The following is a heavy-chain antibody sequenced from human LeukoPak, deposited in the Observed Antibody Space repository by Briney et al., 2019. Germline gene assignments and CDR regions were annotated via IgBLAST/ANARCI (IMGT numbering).Heavy chain of an antibody. CDR2: ISGYNGET. CDR1: GYTFSNFG. V-gene: IGHV1-18*01. D-gene: IGHD6-6*01. Sequence: ASVKVSCKAAGYTFSNFGISWVRQAPGQGLEGMGWISGYNGETNYAQKFQGRVTMTTDTSANTAYMEVRSLRSDDTAVYYCARDYEIAVRYDCFDPWGQGTLVIVSS. J-gene: IGHJ5*02. CDR3: ARDYEIAVRYDCFDP.